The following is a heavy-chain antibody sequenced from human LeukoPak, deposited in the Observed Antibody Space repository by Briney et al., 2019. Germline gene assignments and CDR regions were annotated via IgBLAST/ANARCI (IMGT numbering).Heavy chain of an antibody. CDR1: GFTFSSYA. CDR2: ISYDGSNK. D-gene: IGHD2-15*01. V-gene: IGHV3-30-3*01. J-gene: IGHJ3*02. Sequence: GGSLRLSCAASGFTFSSYAMHWVRQAPGKGLEWVAVISYDGSNKYYADSVKGRFTISRDNSKNTLYLQMNSLRAEDTAVYFCARGARYCSGGSCYWDAFDIWGQGTMVTVSS. CDR3: ARGARYCSGGSCYWDAFDI.